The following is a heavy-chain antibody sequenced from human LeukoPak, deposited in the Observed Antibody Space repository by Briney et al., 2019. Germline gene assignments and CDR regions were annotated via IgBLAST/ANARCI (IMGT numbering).Heavy chain of an antibody. J-gene: IGHJ3*02. V-gene: IGHV4-4*07. D-gene: IGHD3-3*01. CDR2: IYTSGST. CDR3: ARDDFWSGYRAFDI. Sequence: SETLSLTCTVSGGSISSYYWNWIRQPAGKGLEWIGRIYTSGSTNYNPSLKSRVTMSVDTSKNQFSLKLSSVTAADTAVYYCARDDFWSGYRAFDIWGQGTMVTASS. CDR1: GGSISSYY.